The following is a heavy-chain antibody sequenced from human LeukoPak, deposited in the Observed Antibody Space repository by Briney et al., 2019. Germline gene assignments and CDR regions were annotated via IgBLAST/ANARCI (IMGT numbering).Heavy chain of an antibody. D-gene: IGHD1-1*01. CDR1: EFSVGSNY. CDR3: NLERRPKPDY. CDR2: IKSRTDGGTT. Sequence: GGSLRLSCAASEFSVGSNYMTWVRQAPGKGLEWVGRIKSRTDGGTTDYAAPVKGRFTISRDDSKNTLYLQMNSLKTEDTAVYYCNLERRPKPDYWGQGTMVTVSS. J-gene: IGHJ4*02. V-gene: IGHV3-15*01.